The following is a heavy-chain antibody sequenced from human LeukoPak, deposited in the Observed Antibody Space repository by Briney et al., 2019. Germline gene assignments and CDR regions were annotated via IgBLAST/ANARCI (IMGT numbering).Heavy chain of an antibody. CDR1: GSSISSYY. CDR2: IYYSGST. Sequence: SETLSLTCTVSGSSISSYYWSWIRQPPGKGLEWIGYIYYSGSTNYNPSLKSRVTISVDTSKNQFSLKLSSVTAADTAVYYCARGPIGAFDIWGQGTMVTVSS. D-gene: IGHD2-15*01. CDR3: ARGPIGAFDI. J-gene: IGHJ3*02. V-gene: IGHV4-59*01.